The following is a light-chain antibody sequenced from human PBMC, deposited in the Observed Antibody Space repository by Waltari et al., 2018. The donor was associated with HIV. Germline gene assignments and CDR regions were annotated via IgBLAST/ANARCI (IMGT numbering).Light chain of an antibody. V-gene: IGLV2-14*01. CDR3: SSYTSSSTYV. CDR1: SSDVGGSNY. CDR2: EVS. Sequence: QSALTQPASVSGSPGQSITISCTGTSSDVGGSNYVSWYQQHPGKAPKLMIYEVSNRPSGVSNLFSGSKSGNTASLTISGLQAEDEADYYCSSYTSSSTYVFGTGTKVTVL. J-gene: IGLJ1*01.